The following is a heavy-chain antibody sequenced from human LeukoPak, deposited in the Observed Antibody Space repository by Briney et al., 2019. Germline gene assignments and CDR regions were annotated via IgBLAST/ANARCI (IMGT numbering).Heavy chain of an antibody. CDR2: IIPIFDTA. CDR1: GGTFSSYA. D-gene: IGHD6-13*01. V-gene: IGHV1-69*05. J-gene: IGHJ3*02. Sequence: GASVKVSCKASGGTFSSYAISWERQAPGQGLEWMGGIIPIFDTANYAQKFQGRVTITTDESTSTAYMELSSLRSEDTAVYYCARGSSSWPPDAFDIWGQGTMVTVSS. CDR3: ARGSSSWPPDAFDI.